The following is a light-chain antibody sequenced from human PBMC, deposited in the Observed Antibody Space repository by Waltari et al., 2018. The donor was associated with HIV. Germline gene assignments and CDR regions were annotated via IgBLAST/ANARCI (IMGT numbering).Light chain of an antibody. Sequence: QSVLTQPPSVSGAPGQRVTISCTGNTSNIRAGYDVPWYQQLPGTAPKLLIYGNTNRPSGVPDRFAGSTSGTSASLAITGLQADDEADFYCQSYDSSLSGVIFGGGTKLTVL. CDR3: QSYDSSLSGVI. CDR1: TSNIRAGYD. CDR2: GNT. V-gene: IGLV1-40*01. J-gene: IGLJ2*01.